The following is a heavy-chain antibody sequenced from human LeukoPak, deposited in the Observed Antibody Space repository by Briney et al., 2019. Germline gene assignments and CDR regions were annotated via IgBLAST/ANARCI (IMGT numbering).Heavy chain of an antibody. CDR1: GFTFSDYY. CDR3: ARDRCSGGSCPNHYYYGMDV. D-gene: IGHD2-15*01. J-gene: IGHJ6*02. CDR2: ISSSGSTI. V-gene: IGHV3-11*01. Sequence: KPGGSLRLSCAASGFTFSDYYMSWIRQAPGKGLEWVSYISSSGSTIYYADSVKGRFTISRDNAKNSLYLQMNSLRAEDTAVYYRARDRCSGGSCPNHYYYGMDVWGQGTTVTVSS.